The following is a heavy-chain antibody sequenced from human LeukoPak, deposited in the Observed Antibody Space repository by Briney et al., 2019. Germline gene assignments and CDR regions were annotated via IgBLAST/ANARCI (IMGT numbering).Heavy chain of an antibody. J-gene: IGHJ6*02. CDR1: GYTFTSNY. D-gene: IGHD2-2*01. CDR3: ARESYCSSTSCYSDYYYYGMDV. Sequence: AASVTVSCKASGYTFTSNYIHWVRQAPGQGLEWMGIINPSGGTTNYARKFQGRVTMTTDTSTSTAYMELRSLRSDDTAVYYCARESYCSSTSCYSDYYYYGMDVWGQGTTVTVSS. CDR2: INPSGGTT. V-gene: IGHV1-46*01.